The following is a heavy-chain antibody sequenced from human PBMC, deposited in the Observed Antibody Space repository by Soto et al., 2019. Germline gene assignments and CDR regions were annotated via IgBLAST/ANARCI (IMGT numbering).Heavy chain of an antibody. CDR1: GFTFSNAW. Sequence: GGSLRLSCAASGFTFSNAWMNWVRQAPGKGLEWVGRIKSKTDGGTTDYAAPVKGRFTISRDDSKNTLYLQMNSLKTEDTAVYYCTTLGGVVRASFYYYGMDVWGQGTTVTVSS. D-gene: IGHD3-16*01. V-gene: IGHV3-15*07. J-gene: IGHJ6*02. CDR3: TTLGGVVRASFYYYGMDV. CDR2: IKSKTDGGTT.